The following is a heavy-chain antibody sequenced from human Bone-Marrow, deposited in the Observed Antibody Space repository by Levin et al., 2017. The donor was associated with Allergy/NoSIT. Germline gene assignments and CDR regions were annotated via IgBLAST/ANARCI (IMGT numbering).Heavy chain of an antibody. J-gene: IGHJ6*02. V-gene: IGHV3-23*01. Sequence: GASVKVSCAASEFTFSSYAMSWVRQAPGKGLEWVSTISGSGDATYYVDSVKGRLTISRDNSKNTLYLQMNSLGADDTAVYYCAKHSGSGVYYGLDVWGQGTTVTVSS. CDR3: AKHSGSGVYYGLDV. CDR2: ISGSGDAT. D-gene: IGHD3-10*01. CDR1: EFTFSSYA.